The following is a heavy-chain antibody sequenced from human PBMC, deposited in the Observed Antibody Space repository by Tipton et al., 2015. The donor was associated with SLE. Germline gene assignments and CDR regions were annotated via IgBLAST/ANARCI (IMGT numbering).Heavy chain of an antibody. V-gene: IGHV3-48*03. Sequence: SLRLSCAASGFTFSNYAMNWVRQAPGKGLEWVSYISSGGSTIYYADSVKGRFTISRENAKNSLYLQMNSLRAEDTAVYYCARESYSSSWYDYYYYMDVWGKGTTITVSS. CDR1: GFTFSNYA. CDR2: ISSGGSTI. D-gene: IGHD6-13*01. CDR3: ARESYSSSWYDYYYYMDV. J-gene: IGHJ6*03.